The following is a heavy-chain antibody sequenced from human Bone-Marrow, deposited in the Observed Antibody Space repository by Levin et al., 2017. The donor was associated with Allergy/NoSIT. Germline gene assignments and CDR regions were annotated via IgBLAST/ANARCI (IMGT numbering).Heavy chain of an antibody. V-gene: IGHV1-58*01. CDR1: GSA. Sequence: SVKVSCKASGSAVQWVRQARGQRLEWIGWIVVGSGNTNYAQKFQERVTFTRDMSTRTAYMELSSLRSEDTAVYYCAAVKSGWNFDPWGQGTLVTVSS. D-gene: IGHD6-19*01. J-gene: IGHJ5*02. CDR3: AAVKSGWNFDP. CDR2: IVVGSGNT.